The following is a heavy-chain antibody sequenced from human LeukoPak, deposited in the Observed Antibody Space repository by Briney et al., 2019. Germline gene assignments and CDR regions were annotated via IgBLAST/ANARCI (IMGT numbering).Heavy chain of an antibody. CDR2: INHSGST. V-gene: IGHV4-34*01. CDR1: GGSFSGYY. D-gene: IGHD3-3*01. J-gene: IGHJ5*02. CDR3: ASQPNRFLEWLLYPVP. Sequence: SETLSLTCAVYGGSFSGYYWSWIRQPPGKGLEWIGEINHSGSTNYNPSLKGRVTISVDTSKNQFSLKLSSVTAADTAVYYCASQPNRFLEWLLYPVPWGQGTLVTVSS.